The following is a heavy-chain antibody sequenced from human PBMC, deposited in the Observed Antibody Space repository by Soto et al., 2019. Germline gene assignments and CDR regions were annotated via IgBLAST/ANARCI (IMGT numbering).Heavy chain of an antibody. V-gene: IGHV3-23*01. D-gene: IGHD3-10*01. J-gene: IGHJ4*02. CDR3: TKDSGWTSAD. CDR2: ISGGAT. CDR1: GFTFRDYG. Sequence: EVQLLESGGGLVQPGGSRRLSCAASGFTFRDYGMSWVRQAPGKGLEWVSGISGGATYYADSVKGRFVISRDDSKNTLYLEMDSLGVEDTAVYNCTKDSGWTSADWGQGTLVTVSS.